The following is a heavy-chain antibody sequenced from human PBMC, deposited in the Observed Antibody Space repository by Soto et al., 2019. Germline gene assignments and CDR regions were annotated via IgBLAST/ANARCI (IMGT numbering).Heavy chain of an antibody. Sequence: QVQVVQSGPEVRNPGTSMKVSCTTSGFTFTNSAVQWVRQARGQRLEWIGWIIIGSGATNYLQDLRGRITITRDTSTGTAYMELSSLRSDETAVYYCAAELYVGGDCCHFDYWGQGTLLTVSS. V-gene: IGHV1-58*01. CDR2: IIIGSGAT. CDR1: GFTFTNSA. J-gene: IGHJ4*02. D-gene: IGHD2-21*02. CDR3: AAELYVGGDCCHFDY.